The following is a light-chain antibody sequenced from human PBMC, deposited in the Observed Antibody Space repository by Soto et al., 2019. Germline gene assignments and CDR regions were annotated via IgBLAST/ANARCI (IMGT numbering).Light chain of an antibody. J-gene: IGLJ2*01. CDR2: DVT. CDR3: SSYTSSSTLGVV. CDR1: SNDVGGYDY. Sequence: QSALTQPATVSESPGQSITISCTGTSNDVGGYDYVSWYQQHPGKAPKLVLYDVTNRPSGVSNRFSGSKSGNTASLTISGLQADDEADYSCSSYTSSSTLGVVFGGGTKLTVL. V-gene: IGLV2-14*01.